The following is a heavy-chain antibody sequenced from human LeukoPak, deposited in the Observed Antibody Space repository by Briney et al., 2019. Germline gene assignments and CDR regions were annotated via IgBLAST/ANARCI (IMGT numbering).Heavy chain of an antibody. CDR3: ARGVEGYYFDY. CDR1: GGSISSYY. J-gene: IGHJ4*02. CDR2: IYYSGST. Sequence: SETLSLTCTVSGGSISSYYWSWIRQPPGKGLEWIGYIYYSGSTNYNPSLKSRVTISVDTSKNQFSLKLSSVTAAGTAVYYCARGVEGYYFDYWGQGTLVTVSS. V-gene: IGHV4-59*01.